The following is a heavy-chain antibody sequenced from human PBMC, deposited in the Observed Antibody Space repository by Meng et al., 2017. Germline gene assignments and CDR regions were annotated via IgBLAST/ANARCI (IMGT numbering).Heavy chain of an antibody. Sequence: SETLSLTCAVYGGSFSGYYWSWIRQPPGKGLELIGEINHSGSTNYNPSLKSRVTISVDTSKNQFSLKPSSVTAADTAVYYCARGAVVVVAATLFDYWGQGTLVTVSS. CDR2: INHSGST. V-gene: IGHV4-34*01. J-gene: IGHJ4*02. D-gene: IGHD2-15*01. CDR1: GGSFSGYY. CDR3: ARGAVVVVAATLFDY.